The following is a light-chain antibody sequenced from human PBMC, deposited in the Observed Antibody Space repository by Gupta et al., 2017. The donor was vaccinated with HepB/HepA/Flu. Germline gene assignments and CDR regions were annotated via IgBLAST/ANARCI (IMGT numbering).Light chain of an antibody. CDR2: AAS. CDR3: QQTDSIPWT. Sequence: DSHMTQSPSSLSASGGDRVTITCRASQSIARYVNWYQQKPGKAPKLLIYAASRVQGGIPSRFSGSGSGTDFSLTISRLQPEDFAAYYCQQTDSIPWTFGRGTKVEIK. V-gene: IGKV1-39*01. J-gene: IGKJ1*01. CDR1: QSIARY.